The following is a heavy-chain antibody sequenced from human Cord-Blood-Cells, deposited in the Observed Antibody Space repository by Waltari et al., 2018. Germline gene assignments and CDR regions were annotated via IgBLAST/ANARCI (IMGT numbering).Heavy chain of an antibody. D-gene: IGHD7-27*01. CDR1: GFTFSSYA. V-gene: IGHV3-23*01. CDR2: ISGSGGST. J-gene: IGHJ4*02. Sequence: EVQLLESGGGLVQPGGSLRLSCAASGFTFSSYAMSWVRQAPGKGLEWVSAISGSGGSTYYADSGEGRFTISRDNSKNTLYLQMNSLRAEDTAVYYCAKDRLNWGWGGDYFDYWGQGTLVTVSS. CDR3: AKDRLNWGWGGDYFDY.